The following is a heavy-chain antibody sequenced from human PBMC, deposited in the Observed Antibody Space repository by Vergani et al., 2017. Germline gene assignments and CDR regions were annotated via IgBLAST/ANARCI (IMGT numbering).Heavy chain of an antibody. D-gene: IGHD6-19*01. J-gene: IGHJ4*02. CDR3: ARQXPGSGWSPGDFDD. CDR1: FDSIRNLY. CDR2: INHSGST. Sequence: QVQLQESGPGLVKSSETLSLTCSVSFDSIRNLYCNWIRQPPGKGLEWIGEINHSGSTNYNPSLKSRVTISVDTSKNQFSLKLSSVTAADTAVYYCARQXPGSGWSPGDFDDWGQGILVTVSS. V-gene: IGHV4-34*10.